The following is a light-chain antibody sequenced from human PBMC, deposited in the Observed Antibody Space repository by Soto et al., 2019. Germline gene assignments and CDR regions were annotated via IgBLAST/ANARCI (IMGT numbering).Light chain of an antibody. J-gene: IGKJ2*01. CDR3: QQYGTSPHT. CDR1: QSVSSRS. Sequence: EIVLTQSPGTLSLSPGERATLSCRASQSVSSRSLAWYQQKPGQAPRLLIYDASRRAPGIPDRFSGSGSGTDFTLTISRLEPEDFAVYYCQQYGTSPHTFGQGTKLEIK. V-gene: IGKV3-20*01. CDR2: DAS.